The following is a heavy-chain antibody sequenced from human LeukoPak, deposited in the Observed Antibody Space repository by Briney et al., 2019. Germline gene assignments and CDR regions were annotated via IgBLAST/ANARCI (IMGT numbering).Heavy chain of an antibody. CDR3: ALAIAVAGFGYYYYMDV. D-gene: IGHD6-19*01. Sequence: SGPTLVKPTQTLTLTCTFSGFSLSTSGVGVGWIRQPPGKALEWLALIYWNDDKRYSPSLKSRLTITKDTSKNQVVLTMTNMDPVDTATYYCALAIAVAGFGYYYYMDVWGKGTTVTISS. CDR2: IYWNDDK. J-gene: IGHJ6*03. CDR1: GFSLSTSGVG. V-gene: IGHV2-5*01.